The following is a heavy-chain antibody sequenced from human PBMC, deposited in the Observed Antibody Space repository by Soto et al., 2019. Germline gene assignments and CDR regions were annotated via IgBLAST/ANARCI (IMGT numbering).Heavy chain of an antibody. CDR3: VRDLYFGVITAFVI. D-gene: IGHD3-9*01. CDR1: GDSVSTNSAT. Sequence: PSQTLSLTCAISGDSVSTNSATWDWIRQSPSRGLEWLGRTYYRSKWYNDYAVSVKGRITINPDTSNNQLSLHLNSVTPDDTAVYYCVRDLYFGVITAFVIWGQGTTVTVSS. V-gene: IGHV6-1*01. J-gene: IGHJ3*02. CDR2: TYYRSKWYN.